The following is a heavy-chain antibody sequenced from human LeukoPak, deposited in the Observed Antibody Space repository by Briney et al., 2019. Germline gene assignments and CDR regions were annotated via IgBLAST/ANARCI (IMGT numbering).Heavy chain of an antibody. D-gene: IGHD3-9*01. CDR3: ARGHKGFEV. Sequence: PSETLSLTCSVSGASISAYYWSWIRQPPGKGLEWIGYIHYSGTINYNPSLMSRVTISVDSSKNQFSLRLSSVTAADTAVYFCARGHKGFEVWGQGATVTVSS. CDR2: IHYSGTI. V-gene: IGHV4-59*01. CDR1: GASISAYY. J-gene: IGHJ6*02.